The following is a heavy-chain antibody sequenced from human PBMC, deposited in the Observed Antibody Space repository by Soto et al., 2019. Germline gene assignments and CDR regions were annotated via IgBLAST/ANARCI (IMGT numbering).Heavy chain of an antibody. V-gene: IGHV3-11*01. CDR3: ARDYYDSSGYYYVRYYYYYGMDV. CDR2: ISSSGSTI. D-gene: IGHD3-22*01. J-gene: IGHJ6*02. CDR1: GFTFSDYY. Sequence: GGSLRLSSAASGFTFSDYYMSWISQAPGKGLEWVSYISSSGSTIYYADSVKGRFTISRDNAKNSLYLQMNSLRAEDTAVYYCARDYYDSSGYYYVRYYYYYGMDVWGQGTTVTVSS.